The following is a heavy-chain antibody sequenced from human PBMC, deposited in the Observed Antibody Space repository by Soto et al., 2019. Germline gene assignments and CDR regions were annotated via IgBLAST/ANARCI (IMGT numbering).Heavy chain of an antibody. CDR2: IYYSGDT. V-gene: IGHV4-61*01. J-gene: IGHJ4*02. CDR3: ARGSYYDTSGHFFDN. Sequence: SETLSLTCTVSGGSVDSALYFWSWVRQPPGKGLEWIGYIYYSGDTNYNPSLKSRVTISVDTPKKQFSLKLSSVTAADTAVYYCARGSYYDTSGHFFDNWGQGTLVTVSS. CDR1: GGSVDSALYF. D-gene: IGHD3-22*01.